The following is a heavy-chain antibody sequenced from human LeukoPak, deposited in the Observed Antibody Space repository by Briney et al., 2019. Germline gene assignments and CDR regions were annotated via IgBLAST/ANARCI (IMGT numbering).Heavy chain of an antibody. D-gene: IGHD6-13*01. Sequence: GGSLRLSCAASGFTFSSYAMHWVRQAPGKGMEWVAVISYDGSNKYYADSVKGRFTISRDNSKNTLYLQMNSLRAEDTAVYYCARAKGRIAAAGSGTWGQGTLVTVSS. V-gene: IGHV3-30-3*01. CDR1: GFTFSSYA. J-gene: IGHJ5*02. CDR3: ARAKGRIAAAGSGT. CDR2: ISYDGSNK.